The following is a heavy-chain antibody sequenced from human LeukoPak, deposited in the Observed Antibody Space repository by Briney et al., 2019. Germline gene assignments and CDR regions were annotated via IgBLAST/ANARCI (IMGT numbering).Heavy chain of an antibody. CDR1: GYTFSSYD. CDR3: ARVNYDFWSGYTYFDY. V-gene: IGHV1-8*03. D-gene: IGHD3-3*01. CDR2: MNPNSGNT. Sequence: ASVKVSCKASGYTFSSYDINWVRQATGQGLEWMGWMNPNSGNTGYAQKFQGRVTITRNTSINTAYMELRSLRSDDTAVYYCARVNYDFWSGYTYFDYWGQGTLVTVSS. J-gene: IGHJ4*02.